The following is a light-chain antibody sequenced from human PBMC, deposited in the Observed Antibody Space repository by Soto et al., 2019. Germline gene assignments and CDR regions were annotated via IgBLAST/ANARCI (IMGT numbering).Light chain of an antibody. CDR3: QQYNRWPFT. V-gene: IGKV3-15*01. J-gene: IGKJ3*01. Sequence: EVVMTQSPATLSVSPGERATLSCRASQTVSSNLAWYQQKPGQSPRLLIYGTSTRATGVPARFSGSGSGTEFTLGISSLQSGDFAVYYCQQYNRWPFTFGPGTKVDIK. CDR1: QTVSSN. CDR2: GTS.